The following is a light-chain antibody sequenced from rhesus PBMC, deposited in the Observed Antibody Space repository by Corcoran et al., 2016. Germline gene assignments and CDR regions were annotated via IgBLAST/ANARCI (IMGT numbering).Light chain of an antibody. CDR3: QQYNNFPFT. J-gene: IGKJ3*01. Sequence: DIQMTQSPSSLSASVGDRVTITCRASQGINNYLSWYQQKPGKAPKPLIYYVSRLETGVPSRFSGSRSGTDYTLTISSLQPEDIATYYCQQYNNFPFTFGPGTKLDIK. CDR1: QGINNY. CDR2: YVS. V-gene: IGKV1-66*01.